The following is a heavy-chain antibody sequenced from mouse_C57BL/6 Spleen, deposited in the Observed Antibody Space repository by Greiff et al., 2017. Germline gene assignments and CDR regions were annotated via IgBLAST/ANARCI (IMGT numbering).Heavy chain of an antibody. Sequence: QVQLQQPGAELVKPGASVKLSCKASGYTFTSYWMHWVKQRPGQGLEWIGMIHPNSGSTNYNEKFKSKATLTVDKSSSTAYMQLSSLTSEDSAVYYCARDYYGSYWYFDVWGTATTVTVSS. CDR3: ARDYYGSYWYFDV. V-gene: IGHV1-64*01. D-gene: IGHD1-1*01. CDR1: GYTFTSYW. J-gene: IGHJ1*03. CDR2: IHPNSGST.